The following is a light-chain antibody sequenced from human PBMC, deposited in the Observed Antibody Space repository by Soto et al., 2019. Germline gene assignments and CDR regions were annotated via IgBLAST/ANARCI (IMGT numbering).Light chain of an antibody. Sequence: DIHMTQSPSSLSASIGDRVTITCRASQSISTYLNWYQQKPGKAPKLLIYAASSLQSGVPSRFSGSGSETDFTLTISSLQPEDFATYSCQHSTTWTFGQGTKVDIK. V-gene: IGKV1-39*01. CDR1: QSISTY. CDR3: QHSTTWT. CDR2: AAS. J-gene: IGKJ1*01.